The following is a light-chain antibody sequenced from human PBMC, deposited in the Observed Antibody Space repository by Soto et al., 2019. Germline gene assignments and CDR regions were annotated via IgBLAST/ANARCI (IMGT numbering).Light chain of an antibody. CDR2: DVS. V-gene: IGLV2-14*01. CDR3: SSYTGSNTPVV. CDR1: SSDVGGYNY. J-gene: IGLJ2*01. Sequence: QSVLNQPASVSGSPGQSITISCTGTSSDVGGYNYVSWYQQHPGKAPNLIIFDVSNRPSGVSNRFSGSKSGNSASLTISGLQAEDEADYYCSSYTGSNTPVVFGGGTQLTVL.